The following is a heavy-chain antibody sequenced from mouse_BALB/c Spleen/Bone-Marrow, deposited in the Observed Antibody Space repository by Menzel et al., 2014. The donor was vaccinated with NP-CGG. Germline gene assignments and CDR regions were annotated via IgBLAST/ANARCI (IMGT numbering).Heavy chain of an antibody. Sequence: VQLQQSGAELVKPGASVKLSCKTSGYTFTSYWIQWVKQRPGQGLGWIGEIFPGTGTTYYNEKFKGKATLTIDTSSSTAYMQLSSLTSEDSAVYLCASRDSSGYVPDYWGQGTTLTASS. CDR3: ASRDSSGYVPDY. D-gene: IGHD3-2*01. CDR1: GYTFTSYW. J-gene: IGHJ2*01. V-gene: IGHV1S132*01. CDR2: IFPGTGTT.